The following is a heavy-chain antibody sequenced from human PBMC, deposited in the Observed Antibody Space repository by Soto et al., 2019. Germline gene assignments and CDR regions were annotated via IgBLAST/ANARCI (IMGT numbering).Heavy chain of an antibody. Sequence: EVQLVESGGGLVKPGGSLRLSCVASGFSVSSAWMNWVRQAPGKGLEWVGRVKSKTDGGTIDYAAPVQGRFTISRGDSKNTLYLQMNSLRAEDTAVYYCTTAAYHYDSTPDAFDVWGQGTVVTVSS. V-gene: IGHV3-15*07. J-gene: IGHJ3*01. CDR1: GFSVSSAW. CDR3: TTAAYHYDSTPDAFDV. CDR2: VKSKTDGGTI. D-gene: IGHD3-22*01.